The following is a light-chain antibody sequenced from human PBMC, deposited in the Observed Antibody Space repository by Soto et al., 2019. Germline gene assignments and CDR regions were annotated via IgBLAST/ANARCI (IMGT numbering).Light chain of an antibody. J-gene: IGKJ4*01. Sequence: DIVLTPSPDSLAVSLGERATIKCRSSQSILKSSIKKNSLAWYQQKPGQPPRLLIYWASTRDSGVPDRFSGSGSGTDFTLTITRLQAEDVAVYYCQQYYSSSLTFGGGTKVDIK. CDR2: WAS. CDR3: QQYYSSSLT. V-gene: IGKV4-1*01. CDR1: QSILKSSIKKNS.